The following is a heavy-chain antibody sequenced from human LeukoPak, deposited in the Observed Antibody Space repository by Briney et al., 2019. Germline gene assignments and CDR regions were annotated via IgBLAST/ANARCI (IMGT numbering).Heavy chain of an antibody. CDR3: ARHGSSGWYPNY. Sequence: SETLSLTCTVSGGSISSYYWSWIRQPAGKGLEWIGRIYSSGSTNYNPSLKSRVTMSVDTSKNQFSLKLNSVTAADTAVYYCARHGSSGWYPNYWGQGTLVTVSS. CDR2: IYSSGST. CDR1: GGSISSYY. J-gene: IGHJ4*02. V-gene: IGHV4-4*07. D-gene: IGHD6-19*01.